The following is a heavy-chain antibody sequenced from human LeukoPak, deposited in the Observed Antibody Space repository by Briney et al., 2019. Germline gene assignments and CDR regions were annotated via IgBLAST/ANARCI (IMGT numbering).Heavy chain of an antibody. Sequence: PGASLRLSCAASGFTFSSYAMSWVRQNSGKGLEWVSGISGSGGSTYYADSVKGRFTISRDNSKNTLYLQMNSLTAEDTAVYYCAKDVMGCSGGSCYSAHDYWGQGTLVSVSS. D-gene: IGHD2-15*01. J-gene: IGHJ4*02. V-gene: IGHV3-23*01. CDR3: AKDVMGCSGGSCYSAHDY. CDR2: ISGSGGST. CDR1: GFTFSSYA.